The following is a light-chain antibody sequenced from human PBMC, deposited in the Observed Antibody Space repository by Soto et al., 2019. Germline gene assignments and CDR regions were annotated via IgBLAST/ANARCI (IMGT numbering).Light chain of an antibody. V-gene: IGKV1-9*01. CDR1: HVISSY. CDR2: AAS. Sequence: DIEMTQSHSSLSASVGDRVTITCLAIHVISSYLGWYQQKPGKAPNLLIYAASTLQSGVPSRFSGGGSGTDFTLTISRLQPEDFATYYCQQVYCYPSTFGGGTKVDIK. J-gene: IGKJ4*01. CDR3: QQVYCYPST.